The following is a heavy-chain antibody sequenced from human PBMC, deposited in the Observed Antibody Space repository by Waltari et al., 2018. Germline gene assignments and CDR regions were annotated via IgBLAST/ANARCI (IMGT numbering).Heavy chain of an antibody. CDR2: MNPNSGNT. J-gene: IGHJ6*02. CDR1: GYTFPSYD. Sequence: QVQLVQSGAEVKKPGASVKVSCKASGYTFPSYDINWVRQATGQGLEWMGWMNPNSGNTGDAQKCQGRVTRTRNTSISTAYMELSSLRSEDTAVYYCARAEYLYGMDVWGQGTTVTVSS. D-gene: IGHD2-2*01. CDR3: ARAEYLYGMDV. V-gene: IGHV1-8*01.